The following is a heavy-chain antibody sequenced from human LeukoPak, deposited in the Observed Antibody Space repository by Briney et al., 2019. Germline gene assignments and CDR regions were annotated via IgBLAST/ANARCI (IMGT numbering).Heavy chain of an antibody. CDR2: IIPILGIA. J-gene: IGHJ4*02. D-gene: IGHD2-15*01. CDR1: GGTFSSYA. V-gene: IGHV1-69*04. Sequence: SVKVSCKASGGTFSSYAISWVRQAPGQGLEWMGRIIPILGIANYAQKFQGRVTITADKSTSTAYMELSSLRSEDTAVYYCARDPTHKSGVWDYWGQGTLVTVSS. CDR3: ARDPTHKSGVWDY.